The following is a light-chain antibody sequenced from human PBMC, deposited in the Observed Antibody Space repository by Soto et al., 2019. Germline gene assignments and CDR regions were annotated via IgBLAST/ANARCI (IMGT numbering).Light chain of an antibody. CDR1: SSDVGSHNY. J-gene: IGLJ1*01. CDR2: EVN. CDR3: SSYSSTSTPYV. V-gene: IGLV2-14*01. Sequence: QSVLTQPASLSGSPGQSITISCTGTSSDVGSHNYVSWYQQHPGKAPKLIIFEVNSRPSGVSNRFSGSKSGSAASLTISGLQAEDEADYYCSSYSSTSTPYVFGGGTKVTAL.